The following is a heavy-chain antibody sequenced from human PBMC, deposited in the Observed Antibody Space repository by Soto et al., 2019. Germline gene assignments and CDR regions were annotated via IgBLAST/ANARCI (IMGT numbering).Heavy chain of an antibody. CDR3: AKTYYYDRSGYCQNWFDP. D-gene: IGHD3-22*01. Sequence: QVQLVESGGGVVQPGWSLRLSCAASGFTFSSYAMHWIRQAPGKGLEWVAIISFDGSNEYYADSVKGRFTISRDNSKNTRDLQVRSLRAEDTAVYYCAKTYYYDRSGYCQNWFDPWGQGTLVTVSS. CDR1: GFTFSSYA. V-gene: IGHV3-30-3*02. J-gene: IGHJ5*02. CDR2: ISFDGSNE.